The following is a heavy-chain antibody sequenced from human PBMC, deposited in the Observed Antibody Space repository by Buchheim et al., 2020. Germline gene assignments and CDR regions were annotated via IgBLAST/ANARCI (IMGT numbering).Heavy chain of an antibody. Sequence: EVQLVESGGGLVKPGGSLRLSCAASGFTFSNAWMSWVRQAPGKGLEWVGRIKSKTDGGTTDYAGPVKGRFTISRDDSKNTLYLQMNSLKTEDTAVYYCTTDFGSSSSDLYYYYYGMDVWGQGTT. CDR2: IKSKTDGGTT. J-gene: IGHJ6*02. D-gene: IGHD6-6*01. CDR1: GFTFSNAW. V-gene: IGHV3-15*01. CDR3: TTDFGSSSSDLYYYYYGMDV.